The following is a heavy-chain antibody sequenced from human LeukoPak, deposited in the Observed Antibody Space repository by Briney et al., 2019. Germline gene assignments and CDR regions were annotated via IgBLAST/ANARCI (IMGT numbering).Heavy chain of an antibody. CDR2: IYYSGST. J-gene: IGHJ6*02. D-gene: IGHD6-13*01. Sequence: SETLSLTCTVSGDSINNNNYYWGWIRQPPGKGLEWIGYIYYSGSTNYNPSLKSRVTISVDTSKNQFSLKLSSVTAADTAVYYCARFIAAAGYYYYGMDVWGQGTTVTVSS. V-gene: IGHV4-61*05. CDR1: GDSINNNNYY. CDR3: ARFIAAAGYYYYGMDV.